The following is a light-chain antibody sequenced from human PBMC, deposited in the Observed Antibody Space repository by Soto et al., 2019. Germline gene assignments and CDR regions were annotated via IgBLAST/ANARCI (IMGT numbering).Light chain of an antibody. CDR1: PSVSGSN. CDR2: GAS. V-gene: IGKV3-20*01. J-gene: IGKJ1*01. CDR3: QQYGSSIQT. Sequence: EIVLTQSPGTLSLSTGERATLSCRASPSVSGSNLAWYQQKPGQAPRLLIYGASSRATGIPDRFSGSGFGTEFTLTISRLEPEDLAVYYCQQYGSSIQTFGQGTKVDIK.